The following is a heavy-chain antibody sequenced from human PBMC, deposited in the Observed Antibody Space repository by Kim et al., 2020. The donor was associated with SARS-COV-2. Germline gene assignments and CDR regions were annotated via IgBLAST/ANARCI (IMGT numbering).Heavy chain of an antibody. D-gene: IGHD1-26*01. CDR1: GFTFSSYA. J-gene: IGHJ4*02. V-gene: IGHV3-30*04. CDR3: ARDGGGSYYFDY. CDR2: ISYDGSNK. Sequence: GGSLRLSCAASGFTFSSYAMHWVRQAPGKGLEWVAVISYDGSNKYYADSVKGRFTISRDNSKNTLYLQMNSLRAEDTAVYYCARDGGGSYYFDYWVQGTLVTVSS.